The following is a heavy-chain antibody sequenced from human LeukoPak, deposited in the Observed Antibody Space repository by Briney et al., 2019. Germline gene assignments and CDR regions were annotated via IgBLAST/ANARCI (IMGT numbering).Heavy chain of an antibody. D-gene: IGHD2-2*02. Sequence: SETLSLTCAVSGYSISSGYYWSWIRQPPGKGLEWIGEINHSGSTNYNPSLKSRVTISVDTSKNQFSLKLSSVTAADTAVYYCATHSLAASYCSSTSCYTYFDYWGQGTLVTVSS. J-gene: IGHJ4*02. CDR3: ATHSLAASYCSSTSCYTYFDY. CDR2: INHSGST. CDR1: GYSISSGYY. V-gene: IGHV4-34*01.